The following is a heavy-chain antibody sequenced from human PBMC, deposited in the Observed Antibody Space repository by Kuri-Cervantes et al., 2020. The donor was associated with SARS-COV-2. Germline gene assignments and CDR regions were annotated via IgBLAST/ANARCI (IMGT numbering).Heavy chain of an antibody. CDR3: ARDLIRFLRSAPIAVAGNYYYGMDV. J-gene: IGHJ6*02. CDR1: GGTFSSYA. Sequence: SVKVSCKASGGTFSSYAISWVRQAPGQGLEWMGGIIPIFGTANYAQKFQGRVTITADESTSTAYMELSSLRSEDTAVYYCARDLIRFLRSAPIAVAGNYYYGMDVWGQGTTVTVSS. V-gene: IGHV1-69*13. D-gene: IGHD6-19*01. CDR2: IIPIFGTA.